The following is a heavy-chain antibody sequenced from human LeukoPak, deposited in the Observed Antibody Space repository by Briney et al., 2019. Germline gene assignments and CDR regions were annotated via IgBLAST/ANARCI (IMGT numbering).Heavy chain of an antibody. J-gene: IGHJ4*02. D-gene: IGHD3-22*01. CDR1: GYTFTSYG. V-gene: IGHV1-18*01. Sequence: ASVKVSCKASGYTFTSYGISWLRQAPEQGLEWMGWISAYNGNTNYAQKLQGRVTMNTDTSTSTAYMELRSLRSDDTAVYYCARPYYDSSAPPYDYWGQGTLVTVSS. CDR3: ARPYYDSSAPPYDY. CDR2: ISAYNGNT.